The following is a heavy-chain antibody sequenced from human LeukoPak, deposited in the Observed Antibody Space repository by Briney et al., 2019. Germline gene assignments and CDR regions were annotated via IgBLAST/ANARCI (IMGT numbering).Heavy chain of an antibody. CDR3: ARAGTAMSTLDY. J-gene: IGHJ4*02. Sequence: SVKVSCKAAGRTFSSYAISWVRQAPGQGLEWMGGIIPIFGTANYAQKFQGRVTITADESTSTAYMELSSLRSEDTAVYYCARAGTAMSTLDYWGQGTLVTVSS. D-gene: IGHD5-18*01. CDR2: IIPIFGTA. V-gene: IGHV1-69*13. CDR1: GRTFSSYA.